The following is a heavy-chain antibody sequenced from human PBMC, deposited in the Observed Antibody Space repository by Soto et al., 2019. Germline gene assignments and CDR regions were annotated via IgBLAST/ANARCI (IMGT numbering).Heavy chain of an antibody. D-gene: IGHD2-2*01. V-gene: IGHV1-46*01. Sequence: QVQLVQSGTEVKKPGASVKVSCKASGYTFTSHYIHWVRQAPGQGLEWMGLIHPSDGGTNYAQRFQGRVNVTRDTSTSTVYMELSSLGSEDTAVFYCAREVGSFDYWGQGTLVTVSS. CDR3: AREVGSFDY. CDR2: IHPSDGGT. J-gene: IGHJ4*02. CDR1: GYTFTSHY.